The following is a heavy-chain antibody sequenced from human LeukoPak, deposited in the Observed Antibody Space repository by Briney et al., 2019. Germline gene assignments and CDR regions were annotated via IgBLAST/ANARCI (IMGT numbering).Heavy chain of an antibody. V-gene: IGHV4-38-2*02. D-gene: IGHD1-1*01. Sequence: SETLSLTCTVSGYSISSGYYWGWIRRPPGKGLEWVGSIYHSGSTYYNPSLKSRVTISVDTSKNQFSLKLSSVTAADTAVYYCASENWNDFDYWGQGTLVTVSS. CDR3: ASENWNDFDY. J-gene: IGHJ4*02. CDR1: GYSISSGYY. CDR2: IYHSGST.